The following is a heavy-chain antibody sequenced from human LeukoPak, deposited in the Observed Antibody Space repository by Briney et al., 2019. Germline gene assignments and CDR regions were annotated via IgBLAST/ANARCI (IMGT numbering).Heavy chain of an antibody. CDR3: AKDADASGSYSAVDS. CDR2: ISSSGSTI. Sequence: GGSLRLSCAAPGFTFSDYYMSWIRQAPGRGLEWVSYISSSGSTIYYADSVKGRFTISRDDSKNTVYLEMNNLRTDDTAMYYCAKDADASGSYSAVDSWGQGTLVTVSS. CDR1: GFTFSDYY. J-gene: IGHJ4*02. V-gene: IGHV3-11*01. D-gene: IGHD3-10*01.